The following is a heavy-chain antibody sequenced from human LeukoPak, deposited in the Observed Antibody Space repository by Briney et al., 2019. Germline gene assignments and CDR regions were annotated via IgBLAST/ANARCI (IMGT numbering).Heavy chain of an antibody. D-gene: IGHD3-10*01. J-gene: IGHJ4*02. CDR1: GFTFSSYA. CDR3: ARDSRGVRGVNDY. V-gene: IGHV3-48*03. Sequence: GGSLRLSCAASGFTFSSYAMNWVRQAPGKWLEWVSYIGSSGGIIFYADSVKGRFTISRDNAKSSLFLQMNSLRAEDTAVYYCARDSRGVRGVNDYWGQGTLVTVSS. CDR2: IGSSGGII.